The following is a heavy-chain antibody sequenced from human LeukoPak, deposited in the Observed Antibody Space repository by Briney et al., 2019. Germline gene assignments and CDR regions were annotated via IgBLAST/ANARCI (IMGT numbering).Heavy chain of an antibody. J-gene: IGHJ5*02. D-gene: IGHD1-1*01. CDR1: GYTFTGYY. V-gene: IGHV1-2*02. Sequence: ASVKVSCKASGYTFTGYYMHWVRQAPGQGLEWMGWINPNSGGTSYAQKFQGRVTMTRDTSISTAYMELSRLRSDDTAVYYCAREDNWNENWFDPWGQGTLVTVSS. CDR2: INPNSGGT. CDR3: AREDNWNENWFDP.